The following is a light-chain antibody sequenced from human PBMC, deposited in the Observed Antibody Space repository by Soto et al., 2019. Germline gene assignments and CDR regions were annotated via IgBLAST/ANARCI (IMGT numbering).Light chain of an antibody. CDR2: GAS. V-gene: IGKV3-15*01. CDR1: QSVSSY. Sequence: EIVMTQSPATLSVSPGESATLSCRASQSVSSYLAWYQQKPGQAPRLLIYGASTRATGIPARFSGSGSGTEFTLTISSLQPEDFAVYYCQQYNNWPPLTFGGGTKVEIK. J-gene: IGKJ4*01. CDR3: QQYNNWPPLT.